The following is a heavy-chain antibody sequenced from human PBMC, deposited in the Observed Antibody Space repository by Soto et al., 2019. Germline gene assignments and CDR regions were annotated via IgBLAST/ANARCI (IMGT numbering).Heavy chain of an antibody. Sequence: SVKVSCKASGGTFSSYAISWVRQAPGQGLEWMGGIIPIFGTANYAQKFQGRVTITADESTSTAYMELSSLRSEDTAVYYCARDTAMVSPYYYYYGMDVWGQGTTVTVYS. CDR1: GGTFSSYA. CDR2: IIPIFGTA. CDR3: ARDTAMVSPYYYYYGMDV. V-gene: IGHV1-69*13. J-gene: IGHJ6*02. D-gene: IGHD5-18*01.